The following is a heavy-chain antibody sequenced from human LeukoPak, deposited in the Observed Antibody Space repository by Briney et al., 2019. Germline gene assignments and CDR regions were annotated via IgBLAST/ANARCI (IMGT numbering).Heavy chain of an antibody. J-gene: IGHJ5*02. CDR1: GGTFSSYT. D-gene: IGHD4-17*01. CDR2: IIPILGIA. CDR3: ARGWTVRNWFDP. Sequence: SVKVSCKASGGTFSSYTISWVRQAPGQGLEWMGRIIPILGIANYAQKFQGRVTITADKSTSTAYMELSSLRSEDTTVYYCARGWTVRNWFDPWGQGTLVTVSS. V-gene: IGHV1-69*02.